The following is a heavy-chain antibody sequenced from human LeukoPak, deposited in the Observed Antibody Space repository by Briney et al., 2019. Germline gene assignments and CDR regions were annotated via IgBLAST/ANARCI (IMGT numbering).Heavy chain of an antibody. J-gene: IGHJ4*02. D-gene: IGHD4-17*01. V-gene: IGHV3-23*01. CDR2: IGGSGGST. Sequence: GGSLRLSCAASGFTFSSYAMSWVRQAPGKGLEWVSAIGGSGGSTYYADSVKGRFTISRDNSKNTLYLQMNSLRAEDTAVYYCAKAVDDYGDYYFDYWGQGTLVTVSS. CDR1: GFTFSSYA. CDR3: AKAVDDYGDYYFDY.